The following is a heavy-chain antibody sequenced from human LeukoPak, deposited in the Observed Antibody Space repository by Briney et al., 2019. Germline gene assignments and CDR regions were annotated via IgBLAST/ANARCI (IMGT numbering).Heavy chain of an antibody. CDR3: ARDQEGFDY. CDR1: GYSFTNNY. J-gene: IGHJ4*02. CDR2: IYPRDGST. Sequence: ASVKVSCKASGYSFTNNYIHWVRQAPGQGLEWMGMIYPRDGSTSYAQRFQDRVTVTRDTSTSTVHMELSGLRAEDTALYYCARDQEGFDYWGQGTLVTVSS. V-gene: IGHV1-46*01.